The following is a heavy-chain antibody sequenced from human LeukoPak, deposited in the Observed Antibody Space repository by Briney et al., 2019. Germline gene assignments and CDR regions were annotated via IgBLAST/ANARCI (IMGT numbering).Heavy chain of an antibody. CDR1: GFTFSNYG. V-gene: IGHV3-30*18. J-gene: IGHJ4*02. Sequence: GGSLRLSCVASGFTFSNYGMHWVRQTPGKGPEWVAVISYDGSNKYYADSVKGRITISRDISKNTLYPQMNSLRPEDTAVYYCAKDRSNNFDYWGQGTLVTVSS. CDR3: AKDRSNNFDY. CDR2: ISYDGSNK.